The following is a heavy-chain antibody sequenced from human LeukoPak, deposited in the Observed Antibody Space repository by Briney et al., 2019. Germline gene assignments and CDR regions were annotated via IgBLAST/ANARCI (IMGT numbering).Heavy chain of an antibody. J-gene: IGHJ4*02. Sequence: GGSLRLSCAASGFTFNTYDMSWVRQAPGKGLEWVSLIGGSVSGVYYADSVKGRFTISRDNSKNTLYLQMNSLRAEDTAVYYCAKDVGELSFFDYWGQGTLVTVSS. V-gene: IGHV3-23*01. CDR3: AKDVGELSFFDY. CDR1: GFTFNTYD. CDR2: IGGSVSGV. D-gene: IGHD3-16*02.